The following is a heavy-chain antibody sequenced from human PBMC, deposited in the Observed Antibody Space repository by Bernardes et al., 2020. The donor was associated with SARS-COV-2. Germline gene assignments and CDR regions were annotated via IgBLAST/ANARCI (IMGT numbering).Heavy chain of an antibody. CDR3: ARSPPAGSYRPWYFDL. CDR1: GGSISSYY. V-gene: IGHV4-59*01. D-gene: IGHD3-16*02. J-gene: IGHJ2*01. CDR2: IYYSGST. Sequence: SEPLSLTCTVSGGSISSYYWSWIRQSPGKGLEWIGYIYYSGSTNYNPSLKSRVIISVDTSKNQFSLRLNSVTAADTAVYYCARSPPAGSYRPWYFDLWGRGTLVTVSS.